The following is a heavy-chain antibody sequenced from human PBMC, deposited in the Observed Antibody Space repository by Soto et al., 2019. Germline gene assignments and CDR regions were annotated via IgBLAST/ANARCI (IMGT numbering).Heavy chain of an antibody. Sequence: PGGSLRLSCAASGFSVGGNHLTWVRQAPGKGLEWVAVIHTSGDTYYADSVQGRFTISRDNSKNTVYLQMNSLRVGDTAMYFCARGVNDDSWGQGXLVTVYS. CDR3: ARGVNDDS. V-gene: IGHV3-53*01. CDR1: GFSVGGNH. CDR2: IHTSGDT. J-gene: IGHJ4*02. D-gene: IGHD2-8*01.